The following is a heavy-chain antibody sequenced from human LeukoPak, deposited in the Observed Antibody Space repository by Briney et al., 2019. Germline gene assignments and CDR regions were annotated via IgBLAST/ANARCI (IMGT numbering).Heavy chain of an antibody. CDR2: INHSGST. J-gene: IGHJ4*02. CDR3: ARGVVYVWGSYRYLDY. CDR1: GGSFSGYY. D-gene: IGHD3-16*02. Sequence: SETLSLTCAVYGGSFSGYYWSWIRQPPGKGLEWIGEINHSGSTNYNPSLKSRVTISVDTSKNQFSLKLSSVTAADTAVYYCARGVVYVWGSYRYLDYWGQGTLVTVSS. V-gene: IGHV4-34*01.